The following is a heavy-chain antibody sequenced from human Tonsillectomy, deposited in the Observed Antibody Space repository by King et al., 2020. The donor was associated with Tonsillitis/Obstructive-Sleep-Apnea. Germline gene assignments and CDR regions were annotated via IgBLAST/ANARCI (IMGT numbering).Heavy chain of an antibody. CDR3: ARASEFVDAFDI. J-gene: IGHJ3*02. V-gene: IGHV2-5*02. CDR1: GFSLSTSGVG. CDR2: LYWDGAK. D-gene: IGHD3-10*01. Sequence: QVTLKESGPTLVKPTQTLTLTCSFSGFSLSTSGVGVAWIRQPPGEALEYVALLYWDGAKRYSPSLKSRLTITKDTSKNQVVLTMTNMDPVDTATYFCARASEFVDAFDIWGQGTKVTVSS.